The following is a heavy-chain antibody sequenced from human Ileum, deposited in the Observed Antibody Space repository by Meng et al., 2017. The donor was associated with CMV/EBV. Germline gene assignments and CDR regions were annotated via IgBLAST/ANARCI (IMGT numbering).Heavy chain of an antibody. CDR1: GFTFSSYS. V-gene: IGHV3-21*01. J-gene: IGHJ5*02. CDR2: ISSSSSYI. Sequence: SCAASGFTFSSYSMNWVRQAPGKGLEWVSSISSSSSYIYYADSVKGRFTISRDNAKNSLYLQMNSLRAEDTAVYYCARGGGPGNWFDPWGQGTLVTVSS. CDR3: ARGGGPGNWFDP. D-gene: IGHD3-16*01.